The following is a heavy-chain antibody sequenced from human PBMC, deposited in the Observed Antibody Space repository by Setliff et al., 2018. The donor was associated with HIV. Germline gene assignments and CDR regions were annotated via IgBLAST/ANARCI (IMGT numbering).Heavy chain of an antibody. J-gene: IGHJ6*03. CDR1: GYTFINYG. CDR3: ARTVKTTLGDLLSPYYYYMDL. V-gene: IGHV1-18*01. CDR2: MSTYSGNA. D-gene: IGHD3-16*01. Sequence: ASVTVSCKAYGYTFINYGITWVRQAPGQGLEWMGWMSTYSGNADYAQNVQGRFTMTSDTSTTTAYMELRNLRSNDSAVYYCARTVKTTLGDLLSPYYYYMDLWGKGTTVTVSS.